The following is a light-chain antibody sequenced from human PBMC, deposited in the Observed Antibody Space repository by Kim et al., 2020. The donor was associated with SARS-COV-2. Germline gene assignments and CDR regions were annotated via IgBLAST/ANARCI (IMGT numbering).Light chain of an antibody. Sequence: GWRIATPSSGGSFNTGSHFVYRSQQLPGTAPNLRINENSQRPSGVPVRLSGSKSGTSASRAISGLRSEDEGIYHCAAGDDSLHAWVFGGGTQLTVL. J-gene: IGLJ3*02. CDR2: ENS. CDR1: SFNTGSHF. CDR3: AAGDDSLHAWV. V-gene: IGLV1-47*01.